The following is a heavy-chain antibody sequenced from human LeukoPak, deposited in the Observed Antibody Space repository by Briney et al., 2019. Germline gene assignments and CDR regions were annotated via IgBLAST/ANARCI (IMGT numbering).Heavy chain of an antibody. J-gene: IGHJ4*02. D-gene: IGHD2-21*02. Sequence: SETLSLTCAVYGGSLSYYYWSWLRQPPEKGLEWIGEIKRSGSTNYNPSLKRRVSISVDTSKNQSSLKLSSVTAADTAVYYCARGGFYCGDDCYVDYWGQGTLVTVSS. V-gene: IGHV4-34*01. CDR3: ARGGFYCGDDCYVDY. CDR1: GGSLSYYY. CDR2: IKRSGST.